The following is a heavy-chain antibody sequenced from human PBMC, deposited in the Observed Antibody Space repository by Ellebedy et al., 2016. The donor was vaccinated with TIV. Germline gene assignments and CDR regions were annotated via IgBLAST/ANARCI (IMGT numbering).Heavy chain of an antibody. D-gene: IGHD1-26*01. CDR2: IWFDGSNT. CDR1: GFTFSSHA. V-gene: IGHV3-33*01. CDR3: ARGVSGIYPNSLDY. J-gene: IGHJ4*02. Sequence: GESLKISCAASGFTFSSHAMHWVRQAPAQGLEWVAFIWFDGSNTDYADSVKGRFTISRDISKNTVNLQMNNLRGEDTAVYYCARGVSGIYPNSLDYWGQGTLVTVSS.